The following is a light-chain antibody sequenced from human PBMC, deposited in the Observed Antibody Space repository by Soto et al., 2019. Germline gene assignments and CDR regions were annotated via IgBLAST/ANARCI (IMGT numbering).Light chain of an antibody. CDR1: PMVLYTNNKNY. Sequence: DFVMTHSPDSLAVSLCERATINFKSSPMVLYTNNKNYLAWYQQKPGQPPKLLIYWGSTRESGVPDRFSGSGSGTDFTLTISSLQAEDVAVYYCQQYYNTPLTFGGGTKVDIK. V-gene: IGKV4-1*01. J-gene: IGKJ4*01. CDR2: WGS. CDR3: QQYYNTPLT.